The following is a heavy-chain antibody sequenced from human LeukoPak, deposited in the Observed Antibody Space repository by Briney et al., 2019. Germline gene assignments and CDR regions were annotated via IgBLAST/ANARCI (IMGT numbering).Heavy chain of an antibody. D-gene: IGHD3-10*01. J-gene: IGHJ4*02. CDR1: GFTFSTFA. CDR3: ARNTYYYGSGSDY. V-gene: IGHV3-23*01. Sequence: GGSLRLSCAASGFTFSTFAMIWVRQPPGKGLEWVSAISGSGGSTYYADSVKGRFTISRDNSKNTLYLQMNSLRAEDTAVYYCARNTYYYGSGSDYWGQGTLVTVSS. CDR2: ISGSGGST.